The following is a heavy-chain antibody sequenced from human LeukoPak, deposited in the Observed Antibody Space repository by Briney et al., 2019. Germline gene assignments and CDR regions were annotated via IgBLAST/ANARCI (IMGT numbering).Heavy chain of an antibody. CDR2: IYYSGST. Sequence: SETLSLTCTVSGGSISSSSYYWGWIRQPPGKGLEWIGSIYYSGSTYYNPSLKSRVTISVDTSKNQFSLKLSSVTAADTAVYYCARQLGYCSSTSCYADKVGYRGQGTLVTVSS. J-gene: IGHJ4*02. CDR1: GGSISSSSYY. V-gene: IGHV4-39*01. D-gene: IGHD2-2*01. CDR3: ARQLGYCSSTSCYADKVGY.